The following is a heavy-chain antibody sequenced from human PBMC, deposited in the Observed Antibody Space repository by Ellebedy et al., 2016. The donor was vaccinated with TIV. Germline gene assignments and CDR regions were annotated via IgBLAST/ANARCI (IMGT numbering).Heavy chain of an antibody. Sequence: SGPTLVXPTQTLTLTCTFSGFSLSTSGMCVSWIRQPPGKALEWLALIDWDDDKYYSTSLKTRLTISKDTSKNQVVLTMTNMDPVDTATYYCARIRVVTAIRCYYYGMDVWGQGTTVTVSS. J-gene: IGHJ6*02. D-gene: IGHD2-21*02. V-gene: IGHV2-70*01. CDR2: IDWDDDK. CDR3: ARIRVVTAIRCYYYGMDV. CDR1: GFSLSTSGMC.